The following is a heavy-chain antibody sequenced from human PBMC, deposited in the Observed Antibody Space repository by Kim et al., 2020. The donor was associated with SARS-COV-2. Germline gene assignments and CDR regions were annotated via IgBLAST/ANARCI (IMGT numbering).Heavy chain of an antibody. CDR3: TSVKADY. Sequence: DRGDNTFHADSGKGRFTISRDNSQNTLYLQMHSLRAEDTAIYYCTSVKADYWGQGSLVTVSS. CDR2: DRGDNT. J-gene: IGHJ4*02. V-gene: IGHV3-23*01.